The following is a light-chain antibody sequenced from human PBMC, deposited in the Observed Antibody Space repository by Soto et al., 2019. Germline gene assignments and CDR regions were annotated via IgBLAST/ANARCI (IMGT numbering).Light chain of an antibody. CDR2: KAS. J-gene: IGKJ1*01. CDR3: QQYRSYSWT. V-gene: IGKV1-5*03. Sequence: DVQLTQSPSTLSASVGDRVTITCRASQSVSSWLAWYQAKPGKAPNLLIYKASTLESGVPSRYSGSGSGTDFTLTISSLQPDDFATYYCQQYRSYSWTVGQGTKVEI. CDR1: QSVSSW.